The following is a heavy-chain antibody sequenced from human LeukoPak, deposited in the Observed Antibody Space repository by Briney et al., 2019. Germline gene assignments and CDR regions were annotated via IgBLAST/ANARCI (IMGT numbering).Heavy chain of an antibody. CDR1: GFTVSSNF. CDR3: ARDLGGSGYEQPFDY. Sequence: GGSLRLSCAASGFTVSSNFMSWVRQAPGKGLEWVSSISSSSSYIYYADSVKGRFTISRDNAKNSLYLQMNSLRAEDTAVYYCARDLGGSGYEQPFDYWGQGTLVTVSS. CDR2: ISSSSSYI. V-gene: IGHV3-21*04. J-gene: IGHJ4*02. D-gene: IGHD5-12*01.